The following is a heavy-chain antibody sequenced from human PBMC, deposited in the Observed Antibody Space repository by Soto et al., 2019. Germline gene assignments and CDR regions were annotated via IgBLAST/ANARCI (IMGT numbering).Heavy chain of an antibody. V-gene: IGHV4-34*01. CDR1: GGSFSGYY. J-gene: IGHJ4*02. D-gene: IGHD6-6*01. CDR2: INHSGST. Sequence: QVQLQQWGAGLLKPSETLSLTCAVYGGSFSGYYWSWIRQPPGKGLEWIGEINHSGSTNYNPSLKSRVSISVDTYKNPFSLKLSSVPDADTAVYYCARGPAKSHYSSSRKFFLSVSFDYWGQGTLVTVSS. CDR3: ARGPAKSHYSSSRKFFLSVSFDY.